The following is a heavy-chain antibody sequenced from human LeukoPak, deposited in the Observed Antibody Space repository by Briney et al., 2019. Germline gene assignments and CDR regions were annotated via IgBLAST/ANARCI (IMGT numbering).Heavy chain of an antibody. CDR1: GYTFTSYG. Sequence: ASVKVSCKASGYTFTSYGIIWVRQAPGQGLEWMGWISGYNGNTNYTQKLQGRVTMTTDTSTSTAYMELRSLRSDDTAVYYCARDSRYYDILTGYQYFDYWGQGTLVTVSS. CDR2: ISGYNGNT. CDR3: ARDSRYYDILTGYQYFDY. J-gene: IGHJ4*02. D-gene: IGHD3-9*01. V-gene: IGHV1-18*01.